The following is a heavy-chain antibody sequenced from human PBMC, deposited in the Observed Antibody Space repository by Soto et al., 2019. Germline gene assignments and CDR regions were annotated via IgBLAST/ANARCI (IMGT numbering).Heavy chain of an antibody. CDR1: GFTVSSNY. CDR3: ARGRLVRGLYYFDY. V-gene: IGHV3-66*01. Sequence: EVQLVESGGGLVQPGGSLRLSCAASGFTVSSNYMSWVRQAPGKGLEWVSVIYSGGSTYYADSVKGRFTISRDNSKNTLYLQMTSLRAEDTAVYYCARGRLVRGLYYFDYWGQGTLVTVSS. J-gene: IGHJ4*02. CDR2: IYSGGST. D-gene: IGHD3-10*01.